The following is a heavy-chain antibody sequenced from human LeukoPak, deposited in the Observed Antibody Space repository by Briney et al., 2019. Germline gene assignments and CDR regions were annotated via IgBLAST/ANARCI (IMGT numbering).Heavy chain of an antibody. J-gene: IGHJ4*02. D-gene: IGHD3-22*01. CDR1: GGTFSSYA. CDR2: IIPIFGTA. Sequence: SVKVSCKASGGTFSSYAISWIRQAPGQGLEWMGGIIPIFGTANYAQKFQGRVTITTDESTSTAYMELSSLRSEDTAVYYCARFANYYDSSGYGIYYFDYWGQGTLVTVSS. V-gene: IGHV1-69*05. CDR3: ARFANYYDSSGYGIYYFDY.